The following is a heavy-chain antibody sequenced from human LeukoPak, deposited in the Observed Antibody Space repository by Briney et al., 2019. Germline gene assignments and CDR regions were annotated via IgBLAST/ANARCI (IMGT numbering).Heavy chain of an antibody. CDR1: GFTFDDYG. J-gene: IGHJ4*02. Sequence: GGSLRLSCAASGFTFDDYGMTWVRQTPGKGLEWVSTINWNGGSTAYAGSVKGRFTISRDNAKNSLYLQMNSLRAEDAAVYYCAKEDCSGGRCYSLHYWGQGTLVTVSS. CDR3: AKEDCSGGRCYSLHY. CDR2: INWNGGST. D-gene: IGHD2-15*01. V-gene: IGHV3-20*04.